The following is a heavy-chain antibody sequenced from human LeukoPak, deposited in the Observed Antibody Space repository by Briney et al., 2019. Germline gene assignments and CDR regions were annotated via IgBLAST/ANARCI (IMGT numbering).Heavy chain of an antibody. J-gene: IGHJ3*02. CDR2: IYPGDSDT. Sequence: GESLKISCKGSGYSFTSYWIGWVRQMPGKGLEWMGIIYPGDSDTRYSPSFQDQVTISAGKPINTAYLQWSSLKTSDTAIYYCARYNEWEFDAYDIWGQGTMVTVSS. CDR3: ARYNEWEFDAYDI. V-gene: IGHV5-51*04. D-gene: IGHD1-26*01. CDR1: GYSFTSYW.